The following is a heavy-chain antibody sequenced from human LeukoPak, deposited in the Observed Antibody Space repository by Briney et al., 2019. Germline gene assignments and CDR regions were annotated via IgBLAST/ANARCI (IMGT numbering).Heavy chain of an antibody. CDR1: GFTFSSYT. CDR3: AKQWEATGVSYFDY. D-gene: IGHD4-23*01. J-gene: IGHJ4*02. V-gene: IGHV3-23*01. CDR2: ISGSGDNT. Sequence: GGSLRLSCAASGFTFSSYTMTWVRQAPGKGLEGDSVISGSGDNTYYADSVKGRFTVSRDNSKNTLFLQMNSLRAEDTAIYYCAKQWEATGVSYFDYWGQGTLVTVSS.